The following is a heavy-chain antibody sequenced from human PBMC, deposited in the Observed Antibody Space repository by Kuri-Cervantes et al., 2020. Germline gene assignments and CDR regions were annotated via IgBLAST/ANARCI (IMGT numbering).Heavy chain of an antibody. D-gene: IGHD3/OR15-3a*01. CDR1: GYTFTSNA. Sequence: ASVKVSCKASGYTFTSNAMHWVRQAPGQGLEWMGWISAFNGNTNYAQSFQGRVTMTTDTSTSTAYMELRSLRSDDTAIYYCVREPRTSRDYYFDYWGQGTLVTVSS. V-gene: IGHV1-18*01. CDR3: VREPRTSRDYYFDY. J-gene: IGHJ4*02. CDR2: ISAFNGNT.